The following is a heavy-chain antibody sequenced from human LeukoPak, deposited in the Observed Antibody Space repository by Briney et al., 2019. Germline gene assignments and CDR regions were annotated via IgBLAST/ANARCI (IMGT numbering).Heavy chain of an antibody. V-gene: IGHV3-48*01. D-gene: IGHD1-26*01. J-gene: IGHJ6*02. CDR1: GFTFNYYS. CDR3: ARESSGSYYYGMDV. CDR2: ISSSSSTI. Sequence: GGSLRLSCAASGFTFNYYSMTWVRQAPGKGLEWISYISSSSSTIYYADSVKGRFTISRDNAKNSLYLQMNSLRAEDTAVYYCARESSGSYYYGMDVWGQGTTVTVSS.